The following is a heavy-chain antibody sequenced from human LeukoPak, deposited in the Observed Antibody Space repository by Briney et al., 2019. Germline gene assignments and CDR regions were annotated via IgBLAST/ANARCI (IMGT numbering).Heavy chain of an antibody. D-gene: IGHD6-19*01. CDR2: ISGSGDST. CDR3: ARDKAVAGYYYYYYMDV. Sequence: SGGSLRLSCAASGFTFSTYAMSWVRQAPGKGLEWVSSISGSGDSTSYADSAKGRFTVSRDNFKNMLYLQMNSLRAEDTAVYYCARDKAVAGYYYYYYMDVWGKGTTVTVSS. J-gene: IGHJ6*03. CDR1: GFTFSTYA. V-gene: IGHV3-23*01.